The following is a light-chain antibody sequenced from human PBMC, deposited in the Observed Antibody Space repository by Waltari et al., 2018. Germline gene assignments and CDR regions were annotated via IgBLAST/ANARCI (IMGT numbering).Light chain of an antibody. V-gene: IGKV3-20*01. Sequence: EIVLTQSPGTLSLSPGERATLSCRARQSVSSSYLAWYQQKPGQAPRLLSYGASSRATVIPDRFSGSGSGTDFTLTISRLEPEDFAVYYCQQYGSPYTFGQGTKLEIK. J-gene: IGKJ2*01. CDR1: QSVSSSY. CDR2: GAS. CDR3: QQYGSPYT.